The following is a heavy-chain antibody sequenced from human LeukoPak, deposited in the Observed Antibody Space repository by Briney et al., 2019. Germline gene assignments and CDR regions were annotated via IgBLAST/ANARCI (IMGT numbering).Heavy chain of an antibody. CDR2: INNDGSTT. V-gene: IGHV3-74*01. J-gene: IGHJ4*02. D-gene: IGHD5-24*01. CDR1: GFTFSSYW. CDR3: ASERWLQY. Sequence: GGSLRPSCAASGFTFSSYWMHWVRQAPGKGLVWVSRINNDGSTTNYADSVKGRFTISRDNAKNTLYLQMNSLRAEDTGVYYCASERWLQYWGQGTLVTVSS.